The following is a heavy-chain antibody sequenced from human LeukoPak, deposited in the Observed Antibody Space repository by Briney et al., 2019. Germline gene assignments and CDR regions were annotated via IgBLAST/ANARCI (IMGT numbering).Heavy chain of an antibody. CDR2: IYYSGST. V-gene: IGHV4-59*01. CDR3: ARERSGDGYNYDY. J-gene: IGHJ4*02. D-gene: IGHD5-24*01. Sequence: SNTQSLSGSAAGGSISSYYWGWIRHPQGKGLEWIGYIYYSGSTNYNPSLKSRVTISVDTSKNQFSLKLSSVTAADTAVYYCARERSGDGYNYDYWGQGTLVTVSS. CDR1: GGSISSYY.